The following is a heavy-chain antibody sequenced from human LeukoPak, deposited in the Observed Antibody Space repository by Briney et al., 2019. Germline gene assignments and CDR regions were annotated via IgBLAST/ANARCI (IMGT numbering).Heavy chain of an antibody. CDR2: INHSGST. J-gene: IGHJ4*02. Sequence: SETLSLTCAVYGGSFSGYYWSWIRQPPGKGLEWIGEINHSGSTNYNPSLKSRVTISVDTSKNQFSLTLSSVTAADTAVYYCARNRDYGDYTVDYWGQGTLVTVSS. CDR1: GGSFSGYY. CDR3: ARNRDYGDYTVDY. V-gene: IGHV4-34*01. D-gene: IGHD4-17*01.